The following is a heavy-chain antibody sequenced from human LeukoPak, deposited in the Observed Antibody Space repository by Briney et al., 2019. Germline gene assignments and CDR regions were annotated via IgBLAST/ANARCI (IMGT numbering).Heavy chain of an antibody. CDR2: IKSKTDGGTT. J-gene: IGHJ5*02. V-gene: IGHV3-15*01. CDR1: GFTFSNAW. Sequence: GGSLRLSCAASGFTFSNAWMSWVRQAPGKGLEWVGRIKSKTDGGTTDYAAPEKGRFTISRDDSKNTLYMQMNSLNTEDTAVYYWTTDPGWFDPWGQGTLVTVSS. CDR3: TTDPGWFDP.